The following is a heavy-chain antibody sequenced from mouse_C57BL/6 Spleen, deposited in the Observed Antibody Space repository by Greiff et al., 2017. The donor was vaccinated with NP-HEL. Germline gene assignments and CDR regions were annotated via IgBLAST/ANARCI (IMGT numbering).Heavy chain of an antibody. CDR1: GYTFTSYD. J-gene: IGHJ3*01. V-gene: IGHV1-85*01. D-gene: IGHD1-1*01. CDR2: IYPRDGST. Sequence: QVQLKQSGPELVKPGASVKLSCKASGYTFTSYDINWVKQRPGQGLEWIGWIYPRDGSTKYNEKFKGKATLTVDTSSSTAYMELHSLTSEDSAVYFCARGVLRYPFAYWGQGTLVTVSA. CDR3: ARGVLRYPFAY.